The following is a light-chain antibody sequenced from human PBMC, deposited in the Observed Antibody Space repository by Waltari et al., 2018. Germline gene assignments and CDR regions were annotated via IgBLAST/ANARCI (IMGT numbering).Light chain of an antibody. Sequence: EIVLTQSPGTLSLSPGERATLSCRASQSVSSSYLAWYQQKPGQAPRLLIYGASSRATGIPDRCSGSGSGTDFTLTISRLEPEDFAMYYCQQYGSSPRRFGQGTKVEFK. CDR1: QSVSSSY. J-gene: IGKJ1*01. V-gene: IGKV3-20*01. CDR2: GAS. CDR3: QQYGSSPRR.